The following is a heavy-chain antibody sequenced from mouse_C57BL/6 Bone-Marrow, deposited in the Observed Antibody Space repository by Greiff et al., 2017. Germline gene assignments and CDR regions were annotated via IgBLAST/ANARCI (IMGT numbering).Heavy chain of an antibody. Sequence: QVQLQQPGAELVRPGSSVKLSCKASGYTFTSYWMHWVKQRPIQGLEWIGIIDPSDSGTHYNQKFKDKATLTVDKSSSTAYMQLSSLTSEDSAVYYCARFPSIYYYGSSPFYAMDYWGQGTSVTVSS. CDR1: GYTFTSYW. CDR2: IDPSDSGT. D-gene: IGHD1-1*01. V-gene: IGHV1-52*01. J-gene: IGHJ4*01. CDR3: ARFPSIYYYGSSPFYAMDY.